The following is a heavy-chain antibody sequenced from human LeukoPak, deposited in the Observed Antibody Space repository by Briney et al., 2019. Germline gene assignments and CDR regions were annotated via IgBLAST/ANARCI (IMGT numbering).Heavy chain of an antibody. V-gene: IGHV3-64*04. CDR2: ISSNGGST. CDR1: GFTFSSYA. Sequence: TGGSLRLSCSASGFTFSSYAMHWVCQAPGKGLEYVSAISSNGGSTYYADSVKGRFTISRDNSKNTLYLQMNSLRAEDTAVYYCARDSASCWYHANWGQGTLVTVSS. D-gene: IGHD6-19*01. CDR3: ARDSASCWYHAN. J-gene: IGHJ4*02.